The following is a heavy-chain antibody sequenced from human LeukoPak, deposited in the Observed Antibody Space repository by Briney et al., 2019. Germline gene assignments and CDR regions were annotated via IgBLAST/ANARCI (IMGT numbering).Heavy chain of an antibody. V-gene: IGHV1-8*01. CDR1: GYTFTSYD. Sequence: GASVKVSCKASGYTFTSYDINWVRQATGQGLEWMGWMNPNSGNTGYAQKFQGRVTMTRNTSISTAYMELSSLRSEDTAVYYCARDPFSGADYYDSSGYPYYYYMDVWGKGTTVTISS. CDR2: MNPNSGNT. J-gene: IGHJ6*03. CDR3: ARDPFSGADYYDSSGYPYYYYMDV. D-gene: IGHD3-22*01.